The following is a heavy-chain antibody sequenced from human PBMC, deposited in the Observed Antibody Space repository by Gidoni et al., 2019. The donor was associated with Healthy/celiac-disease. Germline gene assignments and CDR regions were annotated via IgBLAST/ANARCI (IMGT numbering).Heavy chain of an antibody. J-gene: IGHJ3*02. Sequence: QVQLQESGPGLVKPSETLSLTCTVAGGSTSSYYWSWIRQPAGKGLEWIGRIYTSGSTHYTPSLKSRVTMSVDTSKNQFSLKLSSVTAADTAVYYCARDWGSVGAKHRSAFDIWGQGTMVTVSS. CDR2: IYTSGST. V-gene: IGHV4-4*07. CDR1: GGSTSSYY. CDR3: ARDWGSVGAKHRSAFDI. D-gene: IGHD1-26*01.